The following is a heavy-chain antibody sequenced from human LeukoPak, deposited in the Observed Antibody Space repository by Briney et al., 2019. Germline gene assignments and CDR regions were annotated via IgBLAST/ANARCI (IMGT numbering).Heavy chain of an antibody. J-gene: IGHJ3*02. CDR2: ISGSGANT. CDR3: ARACYYDSSGDDAFDI. CDR1: GFTFSNYG. D-gene: IGHD3-22*01. Sequence: AGGSLRLSCAASGFTFSNYGMSWVRQAPGKGLEWVSVISGSGANTYYADSVKGRFTISRDNSKNTLYLQVNSLRAEDTAVYYCARACYYDSSGDDAFDIWGQGTMVTVSS. V-gene: IGHV3-23*01.